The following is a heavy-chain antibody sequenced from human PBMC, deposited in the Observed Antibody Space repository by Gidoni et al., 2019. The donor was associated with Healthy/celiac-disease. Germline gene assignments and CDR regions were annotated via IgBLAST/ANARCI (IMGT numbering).Heavy chain of an antibody. CDR3: ARDSSSWNY. CDR1: GFTFSSYW. D-gene: IGHD6-13*01. V-gene: IGHV3-7*01. CDR2: IKQDGSEK. J-gene: IGHJ4*02. Sequence: EVQLVESGGGLVQPGGSLRLSCAPSGFTFSSYWMSWVRQAPGKGLEWVANIKQDGSEKYYVDSVKGRFTISRDNAKNSLYLQMNSLRAEDTAVYYCARDSSSWNYWGQGTLVTVSS.